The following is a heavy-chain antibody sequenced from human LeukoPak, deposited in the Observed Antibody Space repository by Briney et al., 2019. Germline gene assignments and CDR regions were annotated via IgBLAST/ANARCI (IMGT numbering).Heavy chain of an antibody. CDR3: ARAGYYDSSGYFDY. Sequence: SVKVSCKASGYTFTSYGISWVRQAPGQGLEWMGRIIPIFGTANYAQKFQGRVTITTDESTSTAYMELSSLRSEDTAVYYCARAGYYDSSGYFDYWGQGTLVTVSS. CDR2: IIPIFGTA. J-gene: IGHJ4*02. D-gene: IGHD3-22*01. CDR1: GYTFTSYG. V-gene: IGHV1-69*05.